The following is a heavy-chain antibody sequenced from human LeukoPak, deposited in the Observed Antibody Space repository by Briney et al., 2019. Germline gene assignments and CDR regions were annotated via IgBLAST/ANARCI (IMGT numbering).Heavy chain of an antibody. V-gene: IGHV1-69*05. Sequence: SVKVSCKASGGTFSSYAISWVRQAPGQGLEWMGRIIPIFGTANYAQKFQGRVAITTDESTSTAYMELSSLRSEDTAVYYCIYRSSGWHDYWGQGTLVTVSS. CDR3: IYRSSGWHDY. CDR2: IIPIFGTA. J-gene: IGHJ4*02. D-gene: IGHD6-19*01. CDR1: GGTFSSYA.